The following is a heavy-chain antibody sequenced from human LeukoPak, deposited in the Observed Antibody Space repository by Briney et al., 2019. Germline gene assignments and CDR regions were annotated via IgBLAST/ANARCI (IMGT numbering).Heavy chain of an antibody. V-gene: IGHV4-34*01. J-gene: IGHJ3*02. CDR1: GGSFSGYY. Sequence: SETLSLTCAVYGGSFSGYYWSWIRQPPGKGLEWIGEINHSGSTNYNPSLKGRVTISVDTSKNQFSLKLSSVTAADTAVYYCARGPPSYDYVWGSYRYFNAFDIWGQGTMVTVSS. D-gene: IGHD3-16*02. CDR3: ARGPPSYDYVWGSYRYFNAFDI. CDR2: INHSGST.